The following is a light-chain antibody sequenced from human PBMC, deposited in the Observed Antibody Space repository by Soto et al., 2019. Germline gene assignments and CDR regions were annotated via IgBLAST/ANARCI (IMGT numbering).Light chain of an antibody. CDR3: CSYAVTLYV. CDR2: DVS. V-gene: IGLV2-11*01. Sequence: QSVLTQPRSVSGSPGQSVTISCTGTSSDVGGYNYVSWYQQHPGKAPKLIIYDVSERPSGVPDRFSGSKSGNTASLTISGLQADDDADYYCCSYAVTLYVFATGTKVTVL. CDR1: SSDVGGYNY. J-gene: IGLJ1*01.